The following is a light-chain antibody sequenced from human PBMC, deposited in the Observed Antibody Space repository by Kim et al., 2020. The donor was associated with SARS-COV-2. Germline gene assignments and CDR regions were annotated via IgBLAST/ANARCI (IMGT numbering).Light chain of an antibody. Sequence: GRQDTSSCSVIDPSIGNMCVSRSRQLPGTARRLVIYDNNKRPSGIPDRFSGARCGTSATLGITGLQTGDEADYYCGTWDSSRSVVVFGGGTQLTVL. CDR1: DPSIGNMC. CDR3: GTWDSSRSVVV. V-gene: IGLV1-51*01. CDR2: DNN. J-gene: IGLJ2*01.